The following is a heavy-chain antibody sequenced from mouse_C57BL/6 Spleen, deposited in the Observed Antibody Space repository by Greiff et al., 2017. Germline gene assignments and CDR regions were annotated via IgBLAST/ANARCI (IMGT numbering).Heavy chain of an antibody. J-gene: IGHJ1*03. CDR1: GFNIKNTY. CDR2: IDPANGNT. V-gene: IGHV14-3*01. D-gene: IGHD1-1*01. CDR3: ALYYGSSYWYFDV. Sequence: VQLQHSVAELVRPGASVKLSCTASGFNIKNTYMHWVKQRPEQGLEWIGRIDPANGNTKYAPKFQGKATITADTSSNTAYLQLSSLTSEDTAIYYSALYYGSSYWYFDVWGTGTTVTVSS.